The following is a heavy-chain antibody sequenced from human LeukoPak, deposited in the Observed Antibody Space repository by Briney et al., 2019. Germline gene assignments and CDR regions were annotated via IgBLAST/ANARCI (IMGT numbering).Heavy chain of an antibody. D-gene: IGHD3-10*01. Sequence: ASVKVSCKASGGTFSSYAISWVRQAPGQGLEWMGGIIPIFGTANYAQKFQGRVTITADKSTSTAYMGLSSLRAEDTAVYYCARERDYYGSGSPSQYYYYYYMDVWGKGTTVTISS. CDR1: GGTFSSYA. CDR2: IIPIFGTA. V-gene: IGHV1-69*06. J-gene: IGHJ6*03. CDR3: ARERDYYGSGSPSQYYYYYYMDV.